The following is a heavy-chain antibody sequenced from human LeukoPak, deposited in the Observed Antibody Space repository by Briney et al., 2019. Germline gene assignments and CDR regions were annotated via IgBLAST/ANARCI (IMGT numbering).Heavy chain of an antibody. D-gene: IGHD3-22*01. J-gene: IGHJ1*01. CDR3: ARGADDSSGFGPAEYFLH. Sequence: ASVKVSCKASGYNFTIYYMHWVRQAPGQGLEWMGIINPSDGGTYYAENFQGRVTMNKDTSTSTVYMELSSLRSEDTAFYYCARGADDSSGFGPAEYFLHWGQGTLVTVSS. CDR2: INPSDGGT. V-gene: IGHV1-46*01. CDR1: GYNFTIYY.